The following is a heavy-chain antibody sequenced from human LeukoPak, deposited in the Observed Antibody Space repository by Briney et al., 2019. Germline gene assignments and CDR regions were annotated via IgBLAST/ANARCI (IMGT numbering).Heavy chain of an antibody. V-gene: IGHV4-34*01. CDR2: IHHSGST. CDR3: ARAGYGDSDFDY. Sequence: SETLSLTCAIYGGSFSGYYWSWIRQPPGKGLEWIGEIHHSGSTNYNPSLKSRVTISVDTSKKQFSLKLSSVTAADTAVYYCARAGYGDSDFDYWGQGTLVTVSS. J-gene: IGHJ4*02. CDR1: GGSFSGYY. D-gene: IGHD4-17*01.